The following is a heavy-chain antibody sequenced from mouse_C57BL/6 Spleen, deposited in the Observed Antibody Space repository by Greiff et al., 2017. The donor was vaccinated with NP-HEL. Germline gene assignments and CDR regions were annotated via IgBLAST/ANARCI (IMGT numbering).Heavy chain of an antibody. CDR2: IDPEDGDT. J-gene: IGHJ1*03. CDR1: GFNIKDYY. Sequence: DVQLQESGAELVRPGASVKLSCTASGFNIKDYYMHWVKQRPEQGLEWIGRIDPEDGDTEYAPKFQGKATMTADTSSNTAYLQLSSLTSEDTAVYYGTTGSTVVAHWYFDVWGTGTTVTVSS. D-gene: IGHD1-1*01. V-gene: IGHV14-1*01. CDR3: TTGSTVVAHWYFDV.